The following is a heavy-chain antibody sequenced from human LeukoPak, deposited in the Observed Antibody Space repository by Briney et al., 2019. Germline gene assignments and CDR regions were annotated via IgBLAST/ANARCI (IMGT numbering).Heavy chain of an antibody. CDR1: GGSISTYY. CDR3: ARGSVRGEFDP. J-gene: IGHJ5*02. V-gene: IGHV4-59*01. CDR2: IYYTGST. D-gene: IGHD3-10*01. Sequence: PSETLSLTCTVSGGSISTYYWSWVRQPPGKGLEWIGYIYYTGSTDYNPSLKSRVTMSVDTSKNQFSLKLSSVTAADTAVYSCARGSVRGEFDPWGQGTLVTVSS.